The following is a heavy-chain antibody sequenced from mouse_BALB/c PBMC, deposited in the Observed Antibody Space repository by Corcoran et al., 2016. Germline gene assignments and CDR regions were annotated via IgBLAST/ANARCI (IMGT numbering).Heavy chain of an antibody. D-gene: IGHD1-1*01. CDR1: GYSITSGYY. CDR2: ISYDGSN. V-gene: IGHV3-6*02. J-gene: IGHJ2*01. Sequence: DVQLQESGPGLVKPSQSLSLTCSVTGYSITSGYYWNWIRQFPGNKLEWMGYISYDGSNNYNPSLKNRISITRDTSKNQFFLKLNSVTTEDTATYYCARGGFTTRYFDYWGQGTTLTVSS. CDR3: ARGGFTTRYFDY.